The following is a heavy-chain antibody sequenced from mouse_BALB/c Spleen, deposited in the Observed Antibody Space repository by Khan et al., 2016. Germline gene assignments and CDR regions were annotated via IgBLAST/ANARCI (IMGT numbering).Heavy chain of an antibody. CDR2: IWRGGIT. Sequence: QVQLKQSGPSLVQPSQSLSITCTVSGFSLTSYGVHWVRQSPGKGLEWLGVIWRGGITDYNAAFMSRLSITKDNSKSQVFFKMNSLQADDTAIYYCAKNDGYYYAMDYWGQGTSVTVSS. CDR1: GFSLTSYG. CDR3: AKNDGYYYAMDY. D-gene: IGHD2-3*01. J-gene: IGHJ4*01. V-gene: IGHV2-5-1*01.